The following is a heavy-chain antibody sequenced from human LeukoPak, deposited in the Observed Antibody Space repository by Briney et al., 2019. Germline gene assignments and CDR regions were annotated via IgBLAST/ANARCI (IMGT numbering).Heavy chain of an antibody. J-gene: IGHJ5*02. CDR1: GYTFTGYH. CDR2: ISTNRGYT. D-gene: IGHD3-10*01. Sequence: ASVKVSCKASGYTFTGYHMHWVRQAPGQGLEWLGWISTNRGYTNYAQKFQGRVTMTTDTSTSTAYMELRSLRSDDTAVYYCARDNGGILYFGELNFDPWGQGTLVTVSS. V-gene: IGHV1-18*04. CDR3: ARDNGGILYFGELNFDP.